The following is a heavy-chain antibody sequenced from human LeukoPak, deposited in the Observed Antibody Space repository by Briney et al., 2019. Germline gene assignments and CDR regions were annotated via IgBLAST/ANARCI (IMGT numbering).Heavy chain of an antibody. Sequence: PGGSLRLSCAASGLTVSSKYMSWVRQAPGKGLEWVSVMYNNGNTHYADSVKGRFTISRDNAKNTLYLQMNSLRPEDTAVYYCARVGGDRVAYWGQGTLVTVSS. CDR1: GLTVSSKY. CDR3: ARVGGDRVAY. J-gene: IGHJ4*02. CDR2: MYNNGNT. D-gene: IGHD4-17*01. V-gene: IGHV3-53*01.